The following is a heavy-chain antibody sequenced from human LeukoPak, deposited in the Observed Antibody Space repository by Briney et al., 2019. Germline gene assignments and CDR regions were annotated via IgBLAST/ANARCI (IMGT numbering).Heavy chain of an antibody. Sequence: SETLSLTCTVSGGSISTYYWSWIRQPPGKGLEWIGRIYTSGSTNYNPSLKSRVTISVDTSKNQFSLKLSSVTAADTAVYYCAGTGSSGQSFAFDIWGQGTMVTVSS. J-gene: IGHJ3*02. D-gene: IGHD3-22*01. CDR2: IYTSGST. CDR1: GGSISTYY. CDR3: AGTGSSGQSFAFDI. V-gene: IGHV4-4*08.